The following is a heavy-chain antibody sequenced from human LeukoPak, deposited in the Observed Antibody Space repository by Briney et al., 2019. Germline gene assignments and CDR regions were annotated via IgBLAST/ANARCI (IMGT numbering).Heavy chain of an antibody. CDR3: ARDIDPNYGDSYLDY. CDR2: ISTYSTNT. Sequence: ASVKVSCKASGYTFTSYGISWVRQAPGQGLEWMGWISTYSTNTNYAQKLQGRVAMSTDTSTGTAYMEMKSLRSDDSAVYYCARDIDPNYGDSYLDYWGQGTLVTVSS. D-gene: IGHD4-17*01. J-gene: IGHJ4*02. CDR1: GYTFTSYG. V-gene: IGHV1-18*01.